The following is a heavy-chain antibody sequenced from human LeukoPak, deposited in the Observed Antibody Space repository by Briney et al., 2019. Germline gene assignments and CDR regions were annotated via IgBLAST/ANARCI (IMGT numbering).Heavy chain of an antibody. CDR3: ARVLRYCSGGNCYSGGLGYMDV. J-gene: IGHJ6*03. D-gene: IGHD2-15*01. V-gene: IGHV3-11*01. CDR2: ISRSGSTK. Sequence: TGGSLTLSCAASGFTFSDYNMRWIRQAPGKGLEWVSSISRSGSTKYYADSVKGRFTISRDNAKNSLFLQMNSLRAEDTAVYYCARVLRYCSGGNCYSGGLGYMDVWGIGTTVTISS. CDR1: GFTFSDYN.